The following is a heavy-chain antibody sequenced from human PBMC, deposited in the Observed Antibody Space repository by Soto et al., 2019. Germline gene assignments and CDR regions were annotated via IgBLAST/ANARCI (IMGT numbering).Heavy chain of an antibody. J-gene: IGHJ5*02. D-gene: IGHD2-21*02. CDR2: IYYSGST. CDR3: ARAMVVTQNWFDP. CDR1: GGSISSGDYY. Sequence: SETLSLTCTVSGGSISSGDYYWSWIRQPPGKGLEWIGYIYYSGSTYYNPSRKSRVTIAVDTSKNQFSLKLSSVTAADTAVYYCARAMVVTQNWFDPWGQGTLVTVSS. V-gene: IGHV4-30-4*01.